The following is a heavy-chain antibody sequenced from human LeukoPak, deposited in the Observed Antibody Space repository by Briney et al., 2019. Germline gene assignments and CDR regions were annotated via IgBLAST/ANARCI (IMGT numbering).Heavy chain of an antibody. CDR3: ARDRPLFDYTPPFFDY. V-gene: IGHV3-30*04. CDR1: GFTFSNYI. J-gene: IGHJ4*02. CDR2: ILENGSNQ. Sequence: GGSLRLSCAASGFTFSNYIMHWVRQAPGKGLDWVAVILENGSNQYYADSVKGRFTISRDNSKNTLFLQMNSLRGEDTAMYYCARDRPLFDYTPPFFDYWGQGTLVTVSS. D-gene: IGHD4-11*01.